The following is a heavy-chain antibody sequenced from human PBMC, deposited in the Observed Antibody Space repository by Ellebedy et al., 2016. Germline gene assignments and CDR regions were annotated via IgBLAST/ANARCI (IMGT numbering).Heavy chain of an antibody. CDR1: GGSISSSDDY. CDR3: ARDNYGDYRAFDI. CDR2: IYHSGST. Sequence: GSLRLXXAVSGGSISSSDDYWGWIRQPPGKGLEWIGSIYHSGSTYYNPSLKSRVTISVDTSKNQFSLKLSSVTAADTAVYYCARDNYGDYRAFDIWGQGTMVTVSS. D-gene: IGHD4-17*01. V-gene: IGHV4-39*07. J-gene: IGHJ3*02.